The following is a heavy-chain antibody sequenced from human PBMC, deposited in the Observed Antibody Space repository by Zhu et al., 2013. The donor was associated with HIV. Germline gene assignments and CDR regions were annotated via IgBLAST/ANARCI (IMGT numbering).Heavy chain of an antibody. J-gene: IGHJ4*02. V-gene: IGHV1-18*01. CDR3: AREGIEKYDGRGRRIVVLDN. D-gene: IGHD3-10*02. Sequence: QVHLEQSGGDVKSLGPSVRLSCKASGYTLKLWNQWSTAPDKTLSGGTISGHNAVTHVAEKFQGRVTLTTETSARTVYLEVRRLTSEDTAIYYCAREGIEKYDGRGRRIVVLDNWGQGNLVTVSS. CDR2: SGHNAVT. CDR1: GYTLKLW.